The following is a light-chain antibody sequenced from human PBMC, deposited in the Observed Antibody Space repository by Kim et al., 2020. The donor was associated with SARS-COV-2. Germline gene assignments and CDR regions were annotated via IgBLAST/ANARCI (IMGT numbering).Light chain of an antibody. J-gene: IGKJ2*01. Sequence: SAPVGDRVTITCRASQSIRNYLDWYQHKPGKPPKVLIYAASTLQSGVPSRFRGSGSGTDFTLTISSLQPEDFATYYCQQSHSPPYTFGQGTKLEI. V-gene: IGKV1-39*01. CDR1: QSIRNY. CDR2: AAS. CDR3: QQSHSPPYT.